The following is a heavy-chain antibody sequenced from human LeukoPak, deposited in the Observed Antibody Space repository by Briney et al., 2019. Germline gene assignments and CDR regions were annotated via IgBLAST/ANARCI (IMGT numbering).Heavy chain of an antibody. D-gene: IGHD4-11*01. CDR3: ADSTVTTGALDY. J-gene: IGHJ4*02. CDR1: GGSFSGFY. Sequence: SETLSLTCAVYGGSFSGFYWSWIRQPPGKGLEWIGSIYYSGSTYYNPSLKSRVTISVDTSKNQFSLKLSSVTAADTAVYYCADSTVTTGALDYWGQGTLVTVSS. V-gene: IGHV4-34*01. CDR2: IYYSGST.